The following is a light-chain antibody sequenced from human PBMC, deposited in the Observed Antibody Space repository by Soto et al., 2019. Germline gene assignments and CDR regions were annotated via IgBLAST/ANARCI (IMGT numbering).Light chain of an antibody. CDR3: SSYSNINTTACV. CDR2: DVT. CDR1: SGDIGSYNR. Sequence: QSALTQPASVSGSPGQSITISCTGTSGDIGSYNRVSWYQQHPGKAPKLIIYDVTDRPSGVSNRFSGSKSGNTASLTISGLQPADEAEYYCSSYSNINTTACVFGTGTKLTVL. V-gene: IGLV2-14*03. J-gene: IGLJ1*01.